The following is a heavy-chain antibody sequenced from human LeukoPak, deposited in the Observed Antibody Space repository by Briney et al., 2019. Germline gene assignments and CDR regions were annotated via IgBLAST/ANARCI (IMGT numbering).Heavy chain of an antibody. CDR2: IKSKTDGGTT. D-gene: IGHD1-14*01. J-gene: IGHJ1*01. CDR1: GFTFSNAW. Sequence: PGGSLRLSCAASGFTFSNAWMSWVRQAPGKGLEWVGRIKSKTDGGTTDYAAPVKGRFTISRDDSKNTLYLQMNSLKTEDTAVYYCTTRGMRNSAGYFQHWGQGTLVTVSS. V-gene: IGHV3-15*01. CDR3: TTRGMRNSAGYFQH.